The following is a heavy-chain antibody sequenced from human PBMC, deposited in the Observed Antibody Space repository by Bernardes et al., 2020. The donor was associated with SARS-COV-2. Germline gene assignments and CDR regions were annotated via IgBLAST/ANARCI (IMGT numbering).Heavy chain of an antibody. CDR1: GYTFTSYY. Sequence: ASVKVSCKASGYTFTSYYMHWVRQAPGQGLEWMGIINPSGGSTSYAQKFQGRVTMTRDTSTSTVYMELSSLRSEDTAVYYCARSYCTNGVCYPRSAFDIWGQGTMVTVSS. CDR3: ARSYCTNGVCYPRSAFDI. J-gene: IGHJ3*02. V-gene: IGHV1-46*01. D-gene: IGHD2-8*01. CDR2: INPSGGST.